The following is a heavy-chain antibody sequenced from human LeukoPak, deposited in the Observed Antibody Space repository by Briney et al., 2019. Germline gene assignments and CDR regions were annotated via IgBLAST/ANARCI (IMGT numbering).Heavy chain of an antibody. CDR1: GYTCTSYD. D-gene: IGHD3-3*01. J-gene: IGHJ5*02. CDR3: ARGAPMNDFWSGYYSARYNWFDP. Sequence: ASVKVSCKASGYTCTSYDINWVRQATGQGLEWMGWMNPNSGNTGYAQKFQGRVTITRNTSISTAYMELSSLRSEDTAVYYCARGAPMNDFWSGYYSARYNWFDPWGQGTLVTVSS. V-gene: IGHV1-8*03. CDR2: MNPNSGNT.